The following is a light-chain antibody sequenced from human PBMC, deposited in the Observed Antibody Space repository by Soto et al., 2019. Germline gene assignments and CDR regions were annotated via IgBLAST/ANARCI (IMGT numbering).Light chain of an antibody. CDR3: GTWDDSLSAVV. CDR2: DNN. V-gene: IGLV1-51*01. J-gene: IGLJ2*01. CDR1: TSDIGNNY. Sequence: QSVLTQPPSVSAAPGQKVTISCCESTSDIGNNYVSWYQQLPGTAPKLLIYDNNKRPSGIPDRFSGSKSGTSASLGITGLQTGDEADYYCGTWDDSLSAVVFGGGTKLTVL.